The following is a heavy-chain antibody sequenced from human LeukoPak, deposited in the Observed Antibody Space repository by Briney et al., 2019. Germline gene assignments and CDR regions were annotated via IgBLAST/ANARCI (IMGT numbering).Heavy chain of an antibody. Sequence: RPGGSLRLSCAASGFTFSSYVMTWVRQAPGKGLKWVSSISVSGGSTFYADSVKGRFTISRDNSKNTLYLQMNSLRPEDTAIDYCAKGGATAGLLDYWGQGTLVTVSS. CDR3: AKGGATAGLLDY. D-gene: IGHD6-13*01. V-gene: IGHV3-23*01. CDR2: ISVSGGST. J-gene: IGHJ4*02. CDR1: GFTFSSYV.